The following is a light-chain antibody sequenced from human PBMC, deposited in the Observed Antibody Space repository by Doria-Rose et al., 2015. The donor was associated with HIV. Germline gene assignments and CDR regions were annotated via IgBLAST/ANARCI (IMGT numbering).Light chain of an antibody. Sequence: EIALTQSPGTLSLSPGERAILSCRASQRFSSTYLAWYQQQPGQALSLLIYDGSTRATGIPDRFSASESGADFTLTINRLEPEDFALYYCHQYGTSWTFGQGSKMEI. CDR3: HQYGTSWT. J-gene: IGKJ1*01. CDR1: QRFSSTY. CDR2: DGS. V-gene: IGKV3-20*01.